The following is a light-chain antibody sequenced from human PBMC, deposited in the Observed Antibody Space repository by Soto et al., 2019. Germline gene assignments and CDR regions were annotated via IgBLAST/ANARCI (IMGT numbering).Light chain of an antibody. V-gene: IGKV3-20*01. CDR2: GAS. J-gene: IGKJ1*01. CDR3: QQYGHSPIT. CDR1: ESVSGSY. Sequence: TQSPGTLSLSPGERATLSCRASESVSGSYLAWYHQKPGQAPRLLIYGASSRATGIPDRFSGSGSGTDFTLTITRLEPEDFAVYYCQQYGHSPITFGQGTKVDIK.